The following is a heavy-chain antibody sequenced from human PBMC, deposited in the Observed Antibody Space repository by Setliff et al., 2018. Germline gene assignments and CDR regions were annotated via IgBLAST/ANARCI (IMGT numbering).Heavy chain of an antibody. V-gene: IGHV1-18*01. CDR1: GYTFTNYG. CDR3: VREGVDSRSSTDYRYYMDV. J-gene: IGHJ6*03. Sequence: ASVKVSCKASGYTFTNYGISWVRQAPGQGLEWMGWISAYNDNTNYAQKVQGRVTIITDESTSTAFMQLSSLRSEDTAGYYCVREGVDSRSSTDYRYYMDVWGKGTTVTVSS. D-gene: IGHD3-22*01. CDR2: ISAYNDNT.